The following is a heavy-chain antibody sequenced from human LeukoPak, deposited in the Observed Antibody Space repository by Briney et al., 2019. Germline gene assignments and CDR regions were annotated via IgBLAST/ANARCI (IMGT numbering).Heavy chain of an antibody. CDR3: ARATPPPSCSSTSCFKPFDY. Sequence: GASVKVSCKASGYTFTSYYMHWVRQAPGQGLEWMGIINPSGGSTSYAQKFQGRVTMTRDTSTSTVYMELSSLRSEDTAVYYCARATPPPSCSSTSCFKPFDYWGQGTLVTVSS. CDR2: INPSGGST. CDR1: GYTFTSYY. J-gene: IGHJ4*02. V-gene: IGHV1-46*01. D-gene: IGHD2-2*01.